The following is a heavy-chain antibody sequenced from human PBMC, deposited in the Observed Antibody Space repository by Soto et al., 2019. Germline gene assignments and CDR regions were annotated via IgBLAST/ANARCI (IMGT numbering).Heavy chain of an antibody. Sequence: GESLKISCQGSGYSFTTYWIGWVRQMPGKGLEWMGIIYPGDSDTRYSPSFQGQVTISADKSINTAYLQWSSLKASDTAIYYCATGGYCSDTTCYNFFDYWGQGTLVTVSS. J-gene: IGHJ4*02. V-gene: IGHV5-51*01. CDR3: ATGGYCSDTTCYNFFDY. D-gene: IGHD2-2*02. CDR1: GYSFTTYW. CDR2: IYPGDSDT.